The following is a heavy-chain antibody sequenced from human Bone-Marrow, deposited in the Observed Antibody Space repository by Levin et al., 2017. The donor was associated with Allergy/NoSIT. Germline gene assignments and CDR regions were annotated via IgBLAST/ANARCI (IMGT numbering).Heavy chain of an antibody. CDR3: AKKSSGSYSSPFDY. CDR1: GFTFSSYA. Sequence: PGGSLRLSCAASGFTFSSYAMSWVRQAPGKGLEWVSIISISGGSTNYADSVKGRFTISRDNSENTLYLQMNSLRAEDTALYYCAKKSSGSYSSPFDYWGQGTLVTVSS. J-gene: IGHJ4*02. D-gene: IGHD3-10*01. CDR2: ISISGGST. V-gene: IGHV3-23*01.